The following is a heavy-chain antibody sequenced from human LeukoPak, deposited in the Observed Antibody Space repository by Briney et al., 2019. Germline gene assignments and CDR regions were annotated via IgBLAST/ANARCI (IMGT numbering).Heavy chain of an antibody. CDR1: GFTVSSNY. CDR2: LYRAGNT. Sequence: PAGSLRLSCAASGFTVSSNYMNWVRQAPGKGLEWVSVLYRAGNTFYADSVKGRFTISRDNSKSTLFLQMNSLRAEDTAIYYCAKDRVSPGFNLFDPWGQGTLVTVSS. CDR3: AKDRVSPGFNLFDP. D-gene: IGHD2/OR15-2a*01. J-gene: IGHJ5*02. V-gene: IGHV3-53*01.